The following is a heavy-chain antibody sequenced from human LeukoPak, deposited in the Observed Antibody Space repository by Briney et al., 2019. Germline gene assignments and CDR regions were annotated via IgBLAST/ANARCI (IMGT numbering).Heavy chain of an antibody. CDR1: GFTFSSYA. V-gene: IGHV3-30-3*01. Sequence: GRSLRLSCAASGFTFSSYAMHWVRQAPGKGLEWVAVISYDGGNKYYADSVRGRFTISRGNSKNTLYLQMNSLRAEDTAVYYCATRLGYSSGWYEGWGQGTLVTVSS. D-gene: IGHD6-19*01. CDR3: ATRLGYSSGWYEG. J-gene: IGHJ4*02. CDR2: ISYDGGNK.